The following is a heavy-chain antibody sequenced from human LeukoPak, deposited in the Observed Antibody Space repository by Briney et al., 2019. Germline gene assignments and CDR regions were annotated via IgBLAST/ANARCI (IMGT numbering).Heavy chain of an antibody. CDR2: IYYSGST. CDR3: TRRLRAFKA. CDR1: GGSISSHY. J-gene: IGHJ5*02. V-gene: IGHV4-59*11. D-gene: IGHD5-12*01. Sequence: SETLSLTCTVSGGSISSHYWSWIRQPPGKGLEWIGYIYYSGSTNYNPSLKSRVTISVDTSKNQFSLKLSSVTAADTAVYYCTRRLRAFKAWGRETLVSVSS.